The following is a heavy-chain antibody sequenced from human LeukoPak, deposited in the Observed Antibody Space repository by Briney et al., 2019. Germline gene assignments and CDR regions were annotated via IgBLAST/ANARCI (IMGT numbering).Heavy chain of an antibody. CDR3: ARAVGVPAAIRDTNYYGSGSYSPPYFGY. Sequence: SETLSLTCAVSGGSISSSNWWSWVRQPPGKGLEWIGYIYYSGSTNYNPSLKSRVTISVDTSKNQFSLKLSSVTAADTAVYYCARAVGVPAAIRDTNYYGSGSYSPPYFGYWGQGTLVTVSS. V-gene: IGHV4-4*02. D-gene: IGHD3-10*01. CDR1: GGSISSSNW. CDR2: IYYSGST. J-gene: IGHJ4*02.